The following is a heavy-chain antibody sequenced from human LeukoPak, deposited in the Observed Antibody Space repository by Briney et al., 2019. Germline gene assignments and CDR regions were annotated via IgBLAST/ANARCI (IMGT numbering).Heavy chain of an antibody. CDR1: GGSISNYY. CDR3: ARVGGTNYYYYGMDV. CDR2: IYYSGST. Sequence: SETLSLTCTVSGGSISNYYWSWIRQPPGKGLEWIGYIYYSGSTNYNPSLKSRVTISVDTSKNQFPLKLSSVTAADTAVYYCARVGGTNYYYYGMDVWGQGTTVTVSS. D-gene: IGHD1-26*01. J-gene: IGHJ6*02. V-gene: IGHV4-59*01.